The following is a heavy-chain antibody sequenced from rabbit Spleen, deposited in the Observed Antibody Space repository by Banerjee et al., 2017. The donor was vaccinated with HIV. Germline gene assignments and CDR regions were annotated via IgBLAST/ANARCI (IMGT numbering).Heavy chain of an antibody. D-gene: IGHD1-1*01. CDR2: IDSGSSGFT. CDR3: ARDTSSSFSSYGMDL. CDR1: GFSFSAVHW. V-gene: IGHV1S40*01. J-gene: IGHJ6*01. Sequence: QSVEESGGNLVKPGASLTLTCTASGFSFSAVHWVYWVRQAPGKGLEWIACIDSGSSGFTYFATWAKGRFTCSKTSSTTATLQMTRLTAADTATYFCARDTSSSFSSYGMDLWGPGTLVTVS.